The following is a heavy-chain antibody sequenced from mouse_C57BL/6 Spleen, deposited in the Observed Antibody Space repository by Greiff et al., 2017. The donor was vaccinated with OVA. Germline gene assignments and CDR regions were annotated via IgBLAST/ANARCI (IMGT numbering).Heavy chain of an antibody. CDR3: ARPYGSSYDWYFDV. J-gene: IGHJ1*03. V-gene: IGHV3-6*01. D-gene: IGHD1-1*01. CDR1: GYSITSGYY. Sequence: VQLQQSGPGLVKPSQSLSLTCSVTGYSITSGYYWNWIRQFPGNKLEWMGYISYDGSNKYNPSLKNRISITRDTSKNQFFLKLNSVTTEDTATYYCARPYGSSYDWYFDVWGTGTTVTVSS. CDR2: ISYDGSN.